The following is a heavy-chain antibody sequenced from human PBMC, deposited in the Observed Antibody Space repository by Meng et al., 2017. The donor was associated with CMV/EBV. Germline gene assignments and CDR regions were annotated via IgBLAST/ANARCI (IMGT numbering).Heavy chain of an antibody. CDR1: GFTFSSYA. Sequence: GESLKISCAASGFTFSSYAMSWVRQAPGKGLEWASAISGSGGSTYYADSVKGRFTISRDNSKNTLYLQMNSLRSEDTAVYYCANAVVRYNWFDPWGQGTLVTVSS. CDR3: ANAVVRYNWFDP. V-gene: IGHV3-23*01. CDR2: ISGSGGST. J-gene: IGHJ5*02. D-gene: IGHD4-23*01.